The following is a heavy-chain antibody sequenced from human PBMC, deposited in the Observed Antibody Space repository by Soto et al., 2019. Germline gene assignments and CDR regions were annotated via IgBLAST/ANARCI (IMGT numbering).Heavy chain of an antibody. CDR3: ARGGGYHVGGGYYYGMDV. V-gene: IGHV1-69*06. J-gene: IGHJ6*02. CDR2: IIPIFGTA. CDR1: GGTFSSYA. D-gene: IGHD5-12*01. Sequence: QVQLVQSGAEVKKPGSSVKVSCKASGGTFSSYAISWVRQAPGQGLEWMGGIIPIFGTANYAQKFQGRVTITADKSTSTAYMELSSLRSEDTAVYYCARGGGYHVGGGYYYGMDVWGQGTTVTVSS.